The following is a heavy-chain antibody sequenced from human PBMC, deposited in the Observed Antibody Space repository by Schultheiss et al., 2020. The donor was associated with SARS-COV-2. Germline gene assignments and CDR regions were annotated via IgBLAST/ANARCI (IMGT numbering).Heavy chain of an antibody. CDR1: GFTFSSYW. J-gene: IGHJ6*02. CDR2: IKQDGSEK. V-gene: IGHV3-7*03. CDR3: ARDEEGYSSSWYQSYYYYGMDV. D-gene: IGHD6-13*01. Sequence: GGSLRLSCAASGFTFSSYWMSWVRQAPGKGLEWVANIKQDGSEKYYVDSVKGRFTISRDNAKNSLYLQMNSLRAEDTAVYYCARDEEGYSSSWYQSYYYYGMDVWGQGTTVTVSS.